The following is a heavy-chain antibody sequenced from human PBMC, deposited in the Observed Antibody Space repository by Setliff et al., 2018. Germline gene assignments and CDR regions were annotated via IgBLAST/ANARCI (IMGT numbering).Heavy chain of an antibody. CDR1: GFSFSDYL. CDR2: INLNTGNI. Sequence: ASVKVSCKASGFSFSDYLMNWMRQTPDQRLEWMGRINLNTGNIFYAQEFQGRVALTRDASISTAYMELTGLRYDDTAIYYCARDTLALKDITLFGYWGQGTLVTVSS. J-gene: IGHJ4*02. V-gene: IGHV1-2*02. D-gene: IGHD5-12*01. CDR3: ARDTLALKDITLFGY.